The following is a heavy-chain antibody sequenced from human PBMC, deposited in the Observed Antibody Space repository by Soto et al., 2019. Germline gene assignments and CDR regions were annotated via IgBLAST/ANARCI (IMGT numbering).Heavy chain of an antibody. Sequence: KASETLSLTCPVSGGSIRSGGYYWTWIRQYPGQGLEWIGYISYSGTTYYKSSLESRVTISADTSKNQFSLKLISVTAADTAIYYGARRITMAGLFDYWGQGTLVTVSS. CDR1: GGSIRSGGYY. D-gene: IGHD6-19*01. J-gene: IGHJ4*02. V-gene: IGHV4-31*03. CDR3: ARRITMAGLFDY. CDR2: ISYSGTT.